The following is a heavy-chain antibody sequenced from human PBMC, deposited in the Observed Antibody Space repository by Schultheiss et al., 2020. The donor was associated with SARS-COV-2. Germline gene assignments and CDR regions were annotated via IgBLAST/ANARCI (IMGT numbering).Heavy chain of an antibody. Sequence: GESLRLSCAASGFSFRTYSMNWVSQAPGKGLEWISYISPSSGTTYYADSVKGRFTISRDNAKNSLYLQMTSLRDEDTAVYYCARTGRSTVVTHFDYWGQGTLVTVSS. CDR1: GFSFRTYS. CDR3: ARTGRSTVVTHFDY. CDR2: ISPSSGTT. V-gene: IGHV3-48*02. J-gene: IGHJ4*02. D-gene: IGHD4-23*01.